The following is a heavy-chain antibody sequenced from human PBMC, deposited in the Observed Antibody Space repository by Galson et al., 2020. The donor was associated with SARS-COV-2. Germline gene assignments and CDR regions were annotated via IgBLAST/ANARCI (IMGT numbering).Heavy chain of an antibody. D-gene: IGHD6-19*01. Sequence: SETLSLTCTVYGGSISRGGYYWSWPRQHPGKGLEWIGYIYYSGSTYYNPSLKSRVTITVDTSKNQFSLKLSSVTAADTAVYYCARISSGWLTGFDYWGQGTLVTVSS. J-gene: IGHJ4*02. CDR2: IYYSGST. CDR3: ARISSGWLTGFDY. V-gene: IGHV4-31*03. CDR1: GGSISRGGYY.